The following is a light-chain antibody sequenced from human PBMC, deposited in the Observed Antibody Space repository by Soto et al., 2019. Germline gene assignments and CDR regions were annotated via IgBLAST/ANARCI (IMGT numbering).Light chain of an antibody. Sequence: DIQMTQSPSTLSASVGDRVTITCRASQSISNWLAWYQQKPGKAPKLLIYEASTFESGVPSRLSGSGSGTEFTLTISSLQPDDFATYFCQQYNSYWTFGQGTKVEIK. CDR1: QSISNW. J-gene: IGKJ1*01. V-gene: IGKV1-5*03. CDR3: QQYNSYWT. CDR2: EAS.